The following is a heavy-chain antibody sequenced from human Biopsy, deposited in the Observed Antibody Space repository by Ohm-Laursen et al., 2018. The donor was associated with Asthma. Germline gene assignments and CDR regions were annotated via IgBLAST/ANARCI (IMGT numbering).Heavy chain of an antibody. CDR3: ARRGGVRRYFDY. CDR1: GGSISSGAYY. CDR2: IYYIRST. V-gene: IGHV4-30-4*02. Sequence: PSDTLSLTCTVSGGSISSGAYYWSWVRQPPGKGLEWIGYIYYIRSTYYNPSLKSRVAISLDASKNQFSLKLSSVTAADTAVYFCARRGGVRRYFDYWGQGTLVTVSS. D-gene: IGHD3-16*01. J-gene: IGHJ4*02.